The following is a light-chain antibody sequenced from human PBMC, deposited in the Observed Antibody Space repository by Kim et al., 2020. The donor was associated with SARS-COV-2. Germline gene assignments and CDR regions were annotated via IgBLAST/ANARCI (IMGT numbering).Light chain of an antibody. CDR3: QQRANWPLT. CDR1: QRVNNS. J-gene: IGKJ4*01. V-gene: IGKV3-11*01. Sequence: LSPGERAILSCRTTQRVNNSLAWYQQKPGQGPRLLIYDASNRATGIPARFTGSGSGTDFTLTISGLEPEDFAVYYCQQRANWPLTFGGGTKVDIK. CDR2: DAS.